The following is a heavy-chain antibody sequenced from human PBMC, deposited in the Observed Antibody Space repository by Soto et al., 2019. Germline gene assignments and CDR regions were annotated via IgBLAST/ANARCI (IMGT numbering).Heavy chain of an antibody. CDR1: GGCISSGDYY. V-gene: IGHV4-30-4*01. D-gene: IGHD3-22*01. CDR3: SRSPSDSSGRYYFAY. Sequence: SETVSLTCTVSGGCISSGDYYWSWIRQPPGKGLEWIGYIYYSGSTYYNPSLKSRVTISVDTSKNQFSLKLSSVTAADTAVYYCSRSPSDSSGRYYFAYRGQGTPVTGSS. J-gene: IGHJ4*02. CDR2: IYYSGST.